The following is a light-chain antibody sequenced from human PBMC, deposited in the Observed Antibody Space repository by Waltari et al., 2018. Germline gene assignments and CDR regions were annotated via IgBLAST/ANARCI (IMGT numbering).Light chain of an antibody. CDR1: RSDVGASNL. J-gene: IGLJ3*02. CDR2: EVN. V-gene: IGLV2-23*02. CDR3: CSYAGRSTLV. Sequence: QSALPQPASVSGSPGQSIPISCTGTRSDVGASNLISWYQQHPGKAPTLMIYEVNKRPSGVSNRFSGSKSDNTASLTISGLQAEDEADYYCCSYAGRSTLVFGGGTNLTVL.